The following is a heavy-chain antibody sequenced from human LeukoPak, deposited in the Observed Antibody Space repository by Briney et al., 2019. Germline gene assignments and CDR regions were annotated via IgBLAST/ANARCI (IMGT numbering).Heavy chain of an antibody. V-gene: IGHV3-9*01. J-gene: IGHJ4*02. CDR1: GFTFDDYA. CDR3: AKIDYGGDD. CDR2: ISWKSGSI. Sequence: PGGSLRLSCAASGFTFDDYAMHWVRQAPGKGLEWVSGISWKSGSIDYAASVRGRFSISRDNAKNSLYLQMNSLRVEDTAFYYCAKIDYGGDDWGQGTLVTVSS. D-gene: IGHD4-23*01.